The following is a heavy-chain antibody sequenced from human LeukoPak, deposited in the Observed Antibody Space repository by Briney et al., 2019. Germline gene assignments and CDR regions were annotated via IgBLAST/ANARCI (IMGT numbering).Heavy chain of an antibody. Sequence: ASVKVSCKASGYTFTSYDINWVRQATGQGLEWMGWMNPNSGNTGYAQKFQGRVTMTRNTSISTAYMELSSLRSEDTAVYYCASLATRRKSIAAAGMIDYWGQGTLVTVSS. CDR1: GYTFTSYD. J-gene: IGHJ4*02. D-gene: IGHD6-13*01. V-gene: IGHV1-8*01. CDR2: MNPNSGNT. CDR3: ASLATRRKSIAAAGMIDY.